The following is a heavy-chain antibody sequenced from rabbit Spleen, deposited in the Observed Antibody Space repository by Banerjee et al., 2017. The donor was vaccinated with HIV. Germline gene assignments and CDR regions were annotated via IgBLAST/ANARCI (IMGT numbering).Heavy chain of an antibody. CDR1: GFSFSYSDY. CDR3: ARDTGSSFSSYGMDL. V-gene: IGHV1S40*01. J-gene: IGHJ6*01. D-gene: IGHD8-1*01. Sequence: QQLEESGGDLVKPGASLTLTCTASGFSFSYSDYMCWVRQPPGKGPEWIACIGAGISGTTYCATWAKGRFTISKTSSTTVTLQMTSLTAADTATYFCARDTGSSFSSYGMDLWGQGTLVTVS. CDR2: IGAGISGTT.